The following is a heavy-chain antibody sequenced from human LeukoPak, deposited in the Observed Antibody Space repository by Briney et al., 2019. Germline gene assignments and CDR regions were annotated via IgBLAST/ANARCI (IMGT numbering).Heavy chain of an antibody. V-gene: IGHV4-38-2*01. CDR2: LYHSDSA. CDR3: ARQHDSYYYYYIDV. Sequence: SETLSLTCAVSGYSISNGYYWVWIRQPPGRGLEWIGSLYHSDSAYYNTSLRSRVSMSVDTSKNQFSLTLSLVTAADTAVYYCARQHDSYYYYYIDVWGSGTTVTVSS. J-gene: IGHJ6*03. CDR1: GYSISNGYY.